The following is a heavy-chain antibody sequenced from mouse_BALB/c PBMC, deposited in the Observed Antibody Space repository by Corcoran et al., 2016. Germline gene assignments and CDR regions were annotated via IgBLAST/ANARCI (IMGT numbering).Heavy chain of an antibody. CDR1: GFNIKDTY. CDR3: ARWDWYFDV. CDR2: IDPANGKT. Sequence: EVQLQQSGAELVKPGASVKLSCTASGFNIKDTYMHGVKQRPEQGLEWIGRIDPANGKTKYDPKFQGKATITADTSSNTAYLQLSSLTSEDTAVYYCARWDWYFDVWGAGTTVTVSS. J-gene: IGHJ1*01. V-gene: IGHV14-3*02.